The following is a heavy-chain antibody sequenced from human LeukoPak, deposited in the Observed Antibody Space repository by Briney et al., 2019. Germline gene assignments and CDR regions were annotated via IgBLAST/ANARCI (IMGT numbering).Heavy chain of an antibody. J-gene: IGHJ6*02. V-gene: IGHV5-51*01. CDR1: GYSFTSYW. Sequence: GESLKISCKGSGYSFTSYWISWVRQMPGKGLEWMGIIYPGDSDTRYSPSFQGQVTISADKSISTAYLQWSSLKASDTAMYYCARLIGYCSGGSCSDYYYYGMDVWGQGTTVTVSS. CDR3: ARLIGYCSGGSCSDYYYYGMDV. D-gene: IGHD2-15*01. CDR2: IYPGDSDT.